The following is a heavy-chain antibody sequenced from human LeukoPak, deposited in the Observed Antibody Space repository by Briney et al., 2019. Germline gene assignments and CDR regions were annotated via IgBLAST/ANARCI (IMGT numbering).Heavy chain of an antibody. Sequence: GGSLILSCAASGFTFSSYWMHWVRQAPGKGLVWVSRVNSDGRSTSYADSVKGRFTISRDNAKNTLYLQMNSLRAEDMAVYYCARLYCRGGSCYSGDAFDIWGQGTMVTVSS. D-gene: IGHD2-15*01. CDR2: VNSDGRST. CDR1: GFTFSSYW. V-gene: IGHV3-74*01. CDR3: ARLYCRGGSCYSGDAFDI. J-gene: IGHJ3*02.